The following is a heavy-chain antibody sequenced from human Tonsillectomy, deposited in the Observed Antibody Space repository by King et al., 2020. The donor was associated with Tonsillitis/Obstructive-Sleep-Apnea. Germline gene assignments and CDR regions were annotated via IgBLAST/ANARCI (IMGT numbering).Heavy chain of an antibody. CDR1: GFSLSTSAVG. V-gene: IGHV2-5*02. D-gene: IGHD3-3*01. Sequence: TLKESGPTLVKPTQTLTLTCTFSGFSLSTSAVGVGWIRQPPGKALEWLALIYWDDDKRYSPSLKSRLTITKDTSKNQVVLTMTNMDPVDTATYYCAHSPEYDFWSGFPKDWFDPWGQGTLVTVSS. J-gene: IGHJ5*02. CDR3: AHSPEYDFWSGFPKDWFDP. CDR2: IYWDDDK.